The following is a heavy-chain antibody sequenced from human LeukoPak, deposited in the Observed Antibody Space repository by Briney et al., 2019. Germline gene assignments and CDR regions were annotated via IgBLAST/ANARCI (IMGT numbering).Heavy chain of an antibody. Sequence: TSETLSLTCTVSGGSISSYYWSWIRQPPGEGLEWIGYIYYSGSTNYNPSLKSRVTISVDTSKNQFSLKLSSVTGADTAVYYCPTLTRTTDYWGQGTLVTVSS. CDR2: IYYSGST. D-gene: IGHD1-7*01. CDR3: PTLTRTTDY. V-gene: IGHV4-59*01. J-gene: IGHJ4*02. CDR1: GGSISSYY.